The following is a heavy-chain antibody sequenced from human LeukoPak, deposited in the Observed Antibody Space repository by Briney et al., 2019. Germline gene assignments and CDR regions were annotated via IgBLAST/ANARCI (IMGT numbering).Heavy chain of an antibody. D-gene: IGHD6-19*01. V-gene: IGHV4-34*01. CDR1: GGSFSGYY. CDR3: ARAQWLVFDY. J-gene: IGHJ4*02. Sequence: SETLSLTCAVYGGSFSGYYWSWIRQPPGKGLEWIGEINHSGSTNYNPSLKSRVTISVDTSKNQFSLKLSSVTAADTAVYYCARAQWLVFDYWGQGTLVTVSS. CDR2: INHSGST.